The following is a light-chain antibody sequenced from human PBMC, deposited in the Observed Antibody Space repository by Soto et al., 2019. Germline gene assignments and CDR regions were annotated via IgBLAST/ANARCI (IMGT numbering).Light chain of an antibody. J-gene: IGKJ4*01. V-gene: IGKV3-15*01. CDR2: GAS. CDR1: QSVSNK. CDR3: QQDNNWPT. Sequence: EIVMPQSPATLSVSPGERATLSCRASQSVSNKLTWYQQKPGQAPRLLIDGASTRATGIPARFSVSGSGTEFTLTISSLQSEDFAVYYCQQDNNWPTVGGGAKVEIK.